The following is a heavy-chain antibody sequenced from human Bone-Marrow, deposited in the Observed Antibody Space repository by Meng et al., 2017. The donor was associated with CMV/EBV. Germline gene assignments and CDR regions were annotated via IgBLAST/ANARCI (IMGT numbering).Heavy chain of an antibody. Sequence: SETLSLTCAVYGGSFSGYYWSWIRQPPGKGLEWIGEINHSGSTNYNPSLKSRVTISVDTSKNQFSLKLSSVTAADTAVYYCARDGWGGGSPTIDYWGQGTLVTVSS. V-gene: IGHV4-34*01. CDR3: ARDGWGGGSPTIDY. CDR1: GGSFSGYY. J-gene: IGHJ4*02. CDR2: INHSGST. D-gene: IGHD1-26*01.